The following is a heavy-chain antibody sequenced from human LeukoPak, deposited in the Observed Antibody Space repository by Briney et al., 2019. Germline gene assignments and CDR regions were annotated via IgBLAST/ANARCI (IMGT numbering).Heavy chain of an antibody. CDR2: ISAYNGNT. CDR1: GYTFTIYG. CDR3: ARVGGDYDSSDEPVY. J-gene: IGHJ4*02. Sequence: ASVTVSFKASGYTFTIYGISWVRQAPGQGGEGVGWISAYNGNTNYAQKLQGRVTMTTDTSTSTAYMELRSLRSDDTAVYYCARVGGDYDSSDEPVYWGQGTLVTVSS. D-gene: IGHD3-22*01. V-gene: IGHV1-18*01.